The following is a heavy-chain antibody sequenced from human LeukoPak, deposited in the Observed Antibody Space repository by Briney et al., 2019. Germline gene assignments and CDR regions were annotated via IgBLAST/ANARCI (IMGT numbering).Heavy chain of an antibody. CDR3: AKSNGYGLIDI. D-gene: IGHD3-10*01. J-gene: IGHJ3*02. V-gene: IGHV4-59*12. CDR1: GGSINSYY. Sequence: SETLSLTCTVSGGSINSYYWSWIRQPPGKGLECIGYIHYTGSTYYSPSLKSRVTISLDTSRNQFSLKLNSVTAADTAVYYCAKSNGYGLIDIWGQGTMVTVSS. CDR2: IHYTGST.